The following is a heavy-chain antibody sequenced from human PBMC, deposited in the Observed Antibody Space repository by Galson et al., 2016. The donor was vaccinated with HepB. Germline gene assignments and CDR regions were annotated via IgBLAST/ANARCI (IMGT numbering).Heavy chain of an antibody. Sequence: ETLSLTCAVSGGSISSPYWWNWVRQPPGKGLEWIGEIYHSGTNSYNPSLKSRVTISIDKSKNRFSLKLNSVTAADTAVFYCARRDGFNQYYFDYWGQGTLITVSS. CDR2: IYHSGTN. CDR1: GGSISSPYW. D-gene: IGHD5-24*01. V-gene: IGHV4-4*02. J-gene: IGHJ4*02. CDR3: ARRDGFNQYYFDY.